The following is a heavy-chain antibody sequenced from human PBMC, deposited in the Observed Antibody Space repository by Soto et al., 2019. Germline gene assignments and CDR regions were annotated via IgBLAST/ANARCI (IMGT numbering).Heavy chain of an antibody. D-gene: IGHD1-1*01. Sequence: VQLVESGGGVVQPGMSLRLSCAASGFVYSTYAMHWVRLSPGKGLEWVALIWNDGSKKYYMDSVKGRFTISRDNSQNTLNLQMDGLADEDTAVYXXXXXIPFQYSNNWRHWFFDLWGRGT. V-gene: IGHV3-33*01. J-gene: IGHJ2*01. CDR2: IWNDGSKK. CDR1: GFVYSTYA. CDR3: XXXIPFQYSNNWRHWFFDL.